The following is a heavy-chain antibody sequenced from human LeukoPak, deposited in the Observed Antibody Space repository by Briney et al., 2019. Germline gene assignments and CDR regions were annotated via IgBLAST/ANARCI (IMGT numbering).Heavy chain of an antibody. D-gene: IGHD4-17*01. CDR1: GFTFDDYA. V-gene: IGHV3-43D*03. CDR3: AKDIRGYGDYPRVEYDY. J-gene: IGHJ4*02. CDR2: ISWDGGST. Sequence: QSGGSLRLSCAASGFTFDDYAMHWVRQAPGKGLEWVSLISWDGGSTYYADSVKGRFTISRDNSKNSLYLQMNSLRAEDTALYYCAKDIRGYGDYPRVEYDYWGQGTLVTVSS.